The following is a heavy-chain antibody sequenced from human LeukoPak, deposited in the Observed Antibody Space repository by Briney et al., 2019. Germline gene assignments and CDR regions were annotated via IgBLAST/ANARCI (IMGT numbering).Heavy chain of an antibody. J-gene: IGHJ4*02. CDR1: GGSFSGYY. Sequence: PSETLSLTCAVCGGSFSGYYWSWIRQPPGKGLEWIGEINHSGSTNYNPSLKRRVTISVDTSQKQFSLRLTSVTAADTAVYYCARGRYLTTLGGAAAGFLDSWGQGTLVTVSS. CDR2: INHSGST. CDR3: ARGRYLTTLGGAAAGFLDS. V-gene: IGHV4-34*01. D-gene: IGHD6-13*01.